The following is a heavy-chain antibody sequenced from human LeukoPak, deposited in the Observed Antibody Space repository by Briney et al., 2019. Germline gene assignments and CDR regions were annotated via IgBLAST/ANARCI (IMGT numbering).Heavy chain of an antibody. CDR3: AKDRITATPYYFDF. CDR2: ISGSGGSA. CDR1: GFTFSSYS. J-gene: IGHJ4*02. Sequence: PGGSLRLSCAASGFTFSSYSMNWVRQAPGKGLEWVSGISGSGGSAYYADSVKGRFTISRDNSINTLFLQMNSLRAEDSALYYCAKDRITATPYYFDFWGQGTLVTVSS. V-gene: IGHV3-23*01. D-gene: IGHD1-20*01.